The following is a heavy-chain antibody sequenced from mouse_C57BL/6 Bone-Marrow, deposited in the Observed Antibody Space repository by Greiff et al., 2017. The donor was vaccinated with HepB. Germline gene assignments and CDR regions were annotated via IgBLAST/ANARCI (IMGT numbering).Heavy chain of an antibody. CDR3: ALLYYGSSYPDY. J-gene: IGHJ2*01. V-gene: IGHV1-81*01. CDR2: IYPRSGNT. Sequence: QVQLQQSGAELARPGASVKLSCKASGYTFTSYGISWVKQRTGQGLEWIGEIYPRSGNTYYNEKFKGKATLTADKSSSTAYMELRSLTSEDSAVYFCALLYYGSSYPDYGGQGTTLTVSS. CDR1: GYTFTSYG. D-gene: IGHD1-1*01.